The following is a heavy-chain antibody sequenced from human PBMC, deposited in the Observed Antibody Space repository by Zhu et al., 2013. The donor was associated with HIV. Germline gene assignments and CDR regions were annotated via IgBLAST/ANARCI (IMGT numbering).Heavy chain of an antibody. V-gene: IGHV4-59*01. CDR1: GGSMSSYY. D-gene: IGHD6-13*01. Sequence: VQLQESGPGLVKPSETLSLTCTVSGGSMSSYYWSWIRQPPGKGLEWIAYIYYSGSTNYNPSLKSRVTISVDTSKNQFSLKLSSVTAADTAIYYCARMGMAAAGTFRWFDPWGQGTLVTVSS. J-gene: IGHJ5*02. CDR3: ARMGMAAAGTFRWFDP. CDR2: IYYSGST.